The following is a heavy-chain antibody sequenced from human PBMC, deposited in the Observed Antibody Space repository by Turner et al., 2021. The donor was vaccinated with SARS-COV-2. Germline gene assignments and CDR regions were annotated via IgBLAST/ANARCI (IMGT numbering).Heavy chain of an antibody. V-gene: IGHV1-69*02. Sequence: QVQLVQSGAEVKKPGSSVKVSCKASGGTLSSYTISWVRQAPGQGLEGMGRIIPILGITNYAQKFQGRVTITADKSTSTAYMDLNSLRSEDTAVYYCASRWFGELPFDYWGQGTLVTVSS. CDR3: ASRWFGELPFDY. J-gene: IGHJ4*02. CDR1: GGTLSSYT. CDR2: IIPILGIT. D-gene: IGHD3-10*01.